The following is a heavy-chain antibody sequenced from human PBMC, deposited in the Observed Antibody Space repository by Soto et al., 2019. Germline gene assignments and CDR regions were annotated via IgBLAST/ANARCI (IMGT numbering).Heavy chain of an antibody. J-gene: IGHJ4*02. Sequence: SETLSLTCAVYGGSFSGYYWSWIRQPPGKGPEWIGEINHRGSTNYNPSLKSRVTLSVDTSKNQFSVNLNSVTAADTVVYYCARFGRTGTTPYWGQGTLVTVS. CDR2: INHRGST. V-gene: IGHV4-34*01. CDR3: ARFGRTGTTPY. CDR1: GGSFSGYY. D-gene: IGHD1-7*01.